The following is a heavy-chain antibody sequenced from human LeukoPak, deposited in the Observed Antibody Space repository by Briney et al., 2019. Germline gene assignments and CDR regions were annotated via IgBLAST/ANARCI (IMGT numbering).Heavy chain of an antibody. J-gene: IGHJ6*03. Sequence: SETLSLTCAVYGGSMIGYHWTWIRQPPGQGLEWIGEVNDSGNPYYNSSLKSRLTISLDTSKNQFSLKLSSVTAAVTALYYCARGRFRFLMGVGDHYYIDVWGEGTTVTVSS. CDR2: VNDSGNP. D-gene: IGHD2-21*02. CDR1: GGSMIGYH. CDR3: ARGRFRFLMGVGDHYYIDV. V-gene: IGHV4-34*01.